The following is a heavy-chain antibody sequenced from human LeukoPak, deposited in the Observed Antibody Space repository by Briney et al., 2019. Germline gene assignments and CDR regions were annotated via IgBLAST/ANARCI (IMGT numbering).Heavy chain of an antibody. J-gene: IGHJ4*02. CDR2: IYSGGTT. Sequence: PGGSLRLSCAASGFTVSTNYMSWVRQAPGKGLEWVSVIYSGGTTYYADSVKGRFTISRDNSKNTLYLQMNSLRAEDTAVYYCARSGGRGYYPHYSDYWGQGTLVTVSS. D-gene: IGHD3-22*01. CDR1: GFTVSTNY. CDR3: ARSGGRGYYPHYSDY. V-gene: IGHV3-53*01.